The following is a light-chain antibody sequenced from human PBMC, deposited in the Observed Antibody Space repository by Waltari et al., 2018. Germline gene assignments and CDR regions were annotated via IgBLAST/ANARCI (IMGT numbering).Light chain of an antibody. Sequence: QSVLTQPPSVSAAPGQRVTISCPGGSSNIGNNYVSCYRQLPGTAPKLLIYEDSERPSGIPGRFSGSKSGTSATLDITGLQAGDEADYYCGTWDSSLSGAVFGGGTHLTVL. CDR1: SSNIGNNY. CDR3: GTWDSSLSGAV. CDR2: EDS. J-gene: IGLJ7*01. V-gene: IGLV1-51*02.